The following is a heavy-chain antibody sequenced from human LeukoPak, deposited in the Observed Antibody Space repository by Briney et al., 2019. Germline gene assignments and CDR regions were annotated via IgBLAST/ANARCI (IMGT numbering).Heavy chain of an antibody. J-gene: IGHJ2*01. D-gene: IGHD2-2*01. V-gene: IGHV4-39*01. Sequence: KPSETLSLTCTVSGGSISSSSYYWGWIRQPPGKGLEWIGSIYYSGSTYYNPSLKSRVTISVDTSKHQFSLKLSSVTAADTAVYYCARIYCSSTGCYLDWYFDLWGRGTLVTVSS. CDR3: ARIYCSSTGCYLDWYFDL. CDR1: GGSISSSSYY. CDR2: IYYSGST.